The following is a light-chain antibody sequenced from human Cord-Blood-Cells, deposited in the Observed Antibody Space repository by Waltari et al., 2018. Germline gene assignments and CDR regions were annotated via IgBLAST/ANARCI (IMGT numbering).Light chain of an antibody. V-gene: IGLV2-14*03. Sequence: QSALTPPASVSGSPGQSITISCTGTSSDVGGYHYVSWYQHHPGKAPKLMIYNDSHRPSRVSYHFSCAKSGHTASLTISRLHADDDADYYCSSDTSSSTYDFGTGTKVTVL. CDR2: NDS. CDR1: SSDVGGYHY. CDR3: SSDTSSSTYD. J-gene: IGLJ1*01.